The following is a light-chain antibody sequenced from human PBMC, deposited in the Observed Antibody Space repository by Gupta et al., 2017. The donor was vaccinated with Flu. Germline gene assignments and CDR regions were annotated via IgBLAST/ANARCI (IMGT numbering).Light chain of an antibody. J-gene: IGKJ2*01. CDR2: WAS. CDR1: QKGLSSSDNKYY. V-gene: IGKV4-1*01. Sequence: SMGERATINCKSSQKGLSSSDNKYYLAWYQQKPGQPPKLLIYWASTRESGVPDRFSGSGSGTDFTLAISSLQAEDVAVYYCQQDYSTPHTFGQGTKLDMK. CDR3: QQDYSTPHT.